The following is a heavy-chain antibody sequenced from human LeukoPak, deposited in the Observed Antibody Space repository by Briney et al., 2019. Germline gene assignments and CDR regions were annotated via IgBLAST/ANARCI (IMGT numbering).Heavy chain of an antibody. Sequence: GGSLRLSCAASGFTFSSYEMNWVRQAPGKGLEWVSYISSSGSTIYYADSVKGRFTISRDNAKNSLYLQMNSLRAEDTAVYYCARDHGGGVMWYFGYWGQGTLVTVSS. CDR1: GFTFSSYE. D-gene: IGHD3-16*01. V-gene: IGHV3-48*03. J-gene: IGHJ4*02. CDR3: ARDHGGGVMWYFGY. CDR2: ISSSGSTI.